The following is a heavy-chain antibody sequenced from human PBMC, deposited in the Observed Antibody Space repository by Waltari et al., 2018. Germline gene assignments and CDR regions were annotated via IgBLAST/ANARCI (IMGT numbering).Heavy chain of an antibody. Sequence: EVQLVESGGGLVQPGRSLRLSCAASGFTCDDYAMHWVRQAPGKGLEWVSGISWNSGSIGYADSVKGRFTISRDNAKNSLYLQMNSLRAEDTALYYCANMESAFDIWGQGTMVTVSS. D-gene: IGHD1-1*01. J-gene: IGHJ3*02. CDR1: GFTCDDYA. CDR3: ANMESAFDI. V-gene: IGHV3-9*01. CDR2: ISWNSGSI.